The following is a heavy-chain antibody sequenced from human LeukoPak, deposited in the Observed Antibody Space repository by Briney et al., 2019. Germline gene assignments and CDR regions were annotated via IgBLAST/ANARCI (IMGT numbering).Heavy chain of an antibody. D-gene: IGHD2/OR15-2a*01. CDR1: GFTFSNAW. CDR3: ARDRNSDWYFDL. J-gene: IGHJ2*01. CDR2: ISSSTSNI. V-gene: IGHV3-48*01. Sequence: GGSLRLSCAASGFTFSNAWMSCVRQAPGKGLEWVSYISSSTSNIYYADSVKGRFTISGDNAKSSLYLQMNSLRAEDTAVYYCARDRNSDWYFDLWGRGTLVTVSS.